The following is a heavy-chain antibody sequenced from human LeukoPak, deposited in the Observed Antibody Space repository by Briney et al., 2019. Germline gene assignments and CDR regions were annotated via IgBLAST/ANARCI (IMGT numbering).Heavy chain of an antibody. Sequence: PGGSLRLSCAASGFTFSSYSMNWVRQAPGKGLEWVSSISSGNTYIYYADSVKGRFTISRDNAKNSLYLQMNSLRAEDTAVYYCAKTGFPYAFDIWGQGTM. J-gene: IGHJ3*02. CDR3: AKTGFPYAFDI. CDR2: ISSGNTYI. CDR1: GFTFSSYS. V-gene: IGHV3-21*01.